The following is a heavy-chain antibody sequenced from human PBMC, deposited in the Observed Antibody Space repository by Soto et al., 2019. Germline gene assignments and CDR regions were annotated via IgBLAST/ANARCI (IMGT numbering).Heavy chain of an antibody. D-gene: IGHD3-22*01. J-gene: IGHJ2*01. CDR2: IYWNDDK. CDR1: GFSLSTSGVG. Sequence: QITLKESGPPLVKPTQTLTLTCTFSGFSLSTSGVGVGWIRQPPGKALEWLALIYWNDDKRYSPSLKSRLTITKDTSKNQVVLTMTNMDPVDTATYYCAHLSYDSSGYFPPSYWYFDLWGRGTLVTVSS. V-gene: IGHV2-5*01. CDR3: AHLSYDSSGYFPPSYWYFDL.